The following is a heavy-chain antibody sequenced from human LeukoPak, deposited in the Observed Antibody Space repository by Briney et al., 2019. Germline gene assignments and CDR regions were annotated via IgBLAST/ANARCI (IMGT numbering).Heavy chain of an antibody. V-gene: IGHV4-39*01. D-gene: IGHD6-19*01. CDR1: GGSISSSSYY. Sequence: PSETLSLTCTVSGGSISSSSYYWGWIRQPPGKGVEWIGSIYYSGDTYYNRARKSRRVTISVDTSKNPFSLRLSSVTAADTAVYYCARHQWHYYYYMGAWGKGSTVTVSS. J-gene: IGHJ6*03. CDR2: IYYSGDT. CDR3: ARHQWHYYYYMGA.